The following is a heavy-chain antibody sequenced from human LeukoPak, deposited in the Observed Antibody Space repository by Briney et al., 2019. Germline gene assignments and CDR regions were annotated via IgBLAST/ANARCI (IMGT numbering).Heavy chain of an antibody. D-gene: IGHD6-13*01. Sequence: ASVKVSCKAPGGTFNSYGISWVRQAPGQGLEWMGEVIPMFGPAKYAPKFQGRATMTTDASTSTAYMVLNSLRSEDTAVYYCASGGGAALDYMDVWGKGTTVTVSS. J-gene: IGHJ6*03. CDR2: VIPMFGPA. CDR3: ASGGGAALDYMDV. CDR1: GGTFNSYG. V-gene: IGHV1-69*05.